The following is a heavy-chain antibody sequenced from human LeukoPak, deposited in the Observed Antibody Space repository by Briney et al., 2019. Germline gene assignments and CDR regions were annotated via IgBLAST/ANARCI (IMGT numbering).Heavy chain of an antibody. CDR3: ARRAARRFGSLDY. Sequence: PSETLSLTCTVSGGSISSGGYYWSWIRQPPGKGLEWIGYIYHSGSTYYNPSLKSRVTISVDRSKNQFSLKLSSVTAADTAVYYCARRAARRFGSLDYWGQGALVTVSS. CDR2: IYHSGST. D-gene: IGHD3-10*01. J-gene: IGHJ4*02. V-gene: IGHV4-30-2*01. CDR1: GGSISSGGYY.